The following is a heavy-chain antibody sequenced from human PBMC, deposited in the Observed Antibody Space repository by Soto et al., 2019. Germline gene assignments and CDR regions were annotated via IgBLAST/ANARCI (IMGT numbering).Heavy chain of an antibody. CDR3: AREGYCSSTSCYDYYYYGMDV. D-gene: IGHD2-2*01. CDR1: GFTFSSYW. J-gene: IGHJ6*02. V-gene: IGHV3-53*01. Sequence: GGSLRLSCAASGFTFSSYWMSWVRQAPGKGLEWVSVIYSGGSTYYADSVKGRFTISRDNSKNTLYLQMNSLRAEDTAVYYCAREGYCSSTSCYDYYYYGMDVWGQGTTVTVSS. CDR2: IYSGGST.